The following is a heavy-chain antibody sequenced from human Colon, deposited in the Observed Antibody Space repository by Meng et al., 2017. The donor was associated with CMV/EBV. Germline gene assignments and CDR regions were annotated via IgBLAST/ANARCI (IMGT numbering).Heavy chain of an antibody. CDR2: IFLGTT. V-gene: IGHV4-39*06. D-gene: IGHD2-2*01. CDR1: GGSVSSSSDY. J-gene: IGHJ3*02. CDR3: ARRYCTGTRCPPVAFDI. Sequence: SETLSLTCTVSGGSVSSSSDYWGWIRQPPGKGLEWIGSIFLGTTHYNPSLGSRVTISVDTSQSQVTLKLTSVTAADTAVYYCARRYCTGTRCPPVAFDIWGQGTRVTVSS.